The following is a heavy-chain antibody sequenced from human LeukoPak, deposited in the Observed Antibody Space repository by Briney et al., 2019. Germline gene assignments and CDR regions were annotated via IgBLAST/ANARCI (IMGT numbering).Heavy chain of an antibody. V-gene: IGHV1-2*02. CDR3: AREHYYDSSGYNDY. D-gene: IGHD3-22*01. CDR1: GYTFTSYG. Sequence: ASVKVSCKASGYTFTSYGISWVRQAPGQGLEWMGWINPNSGGTNYAQKFQGRVTMTRDTSISTAYMELSRLRSDDTAVYYCAREHYYDSSGYNDYWGQGTLVTVSS. CDR2: INPNSGGT. J-gene: IGHJ4*02.